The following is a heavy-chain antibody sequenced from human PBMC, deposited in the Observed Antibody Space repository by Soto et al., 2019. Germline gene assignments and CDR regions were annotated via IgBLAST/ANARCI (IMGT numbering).Heavy chain of an antibody. Sequence: QITLTESGPTLVTPTQTLTLTCSFSGFSLTTSGVAVGWFRQPPGKAPQWLALFYWYEDKRYSPSLRSRLTVTADSSKNQVVLTLANVDPVDSGTYYCAHRPTSTDDFYFDYWGQGTLVTVSS. J-gene: IGHJ4*02. CDR2: FYWYEDK. V-gene: IGHV2-5*01. D-gene: IGHD2-21*02. CDR1: GFSLTTSGVA. CDR3: AHRPTSTDDFYFDY.